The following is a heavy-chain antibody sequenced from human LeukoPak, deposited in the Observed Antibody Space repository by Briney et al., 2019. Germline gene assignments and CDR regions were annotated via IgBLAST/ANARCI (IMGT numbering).Heavy chain of an antibody. CDR1: GGSISSSSYY. CDR3: AILHAFGWFDP. V-gene: IGHV4-39*07. J-gene: IGHJ5*02. Sequence: SETLSLTCTVSGGSISSSSYYWGWIRQPPGKGLEWIGSIYYSGCTYYNPSLKSRVTISVDTSKNQFSLKLSSVTAADTAVYYCAILHAFGWFDPWGQGTLVTVSS. CDR2: IYYSGCT. D-gene: IGHD2/OR15-2a*01.